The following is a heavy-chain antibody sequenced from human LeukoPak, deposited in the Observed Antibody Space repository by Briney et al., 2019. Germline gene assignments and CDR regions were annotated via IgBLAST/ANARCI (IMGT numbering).Heavy chain of an antibody. V-gene: IGHV4-59*01. CDR3: ARASGYSSSWYDY. CDR2: IYYSGST. CDR1: GGSISSYY. D-gene: IGHD6-13*01. Sequence: SETLSLTCTVSGGSISSYYWSWIRQPPGKGLEWIGYIYYSGSTNYNPSLKSRVTISVDTSKNQFSLKLSSVTAADTAVYYCARASGYSSSWYDYWGQGTLVTVSS. J-gene: IGHJ4*02.